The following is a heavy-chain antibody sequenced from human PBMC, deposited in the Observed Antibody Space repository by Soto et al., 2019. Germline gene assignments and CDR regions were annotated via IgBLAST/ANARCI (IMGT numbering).Heavy chain of an antibody. Sequence: SETLSLTCTVSGGSISSYYWSWIRQPPGRGLEWIGFIYYAGSTKYNPSLNSRVTISVDTSKNQFSLTVTSVTAADTAVYYCAGRIVATETFDYWGQGTLVTVSS. D-gene: IGHD5-12*01. CDR1: GGSISSYY. CDR2: IYYAGST. CDR3: AGRIVATETFDY. V-gene: IGHV4-59*08. J-gene: IGHJ4*02.